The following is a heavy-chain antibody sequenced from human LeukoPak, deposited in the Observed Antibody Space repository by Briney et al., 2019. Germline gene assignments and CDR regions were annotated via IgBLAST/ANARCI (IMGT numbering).Heavy chain of an antibody. Sequence: GASVKVSCKASGGTFSSYAISWVRQAPGQGLEWMGGIIPIFGTANYAQKFQGRVTITADESTSTAYMELSSLRSEDTAVYYCARVPRSLHYYDSSGYYPNWGQGTLVTVSS. CDR3: ARVPRSLHYYDSSGYYPN. CDR2: IIPIFGTA. V-gene: IGHV1-69*13. J-gene: IGHJ4*02. CDR1: GGTFSSYA. D-gene: IGHD3-22*01.